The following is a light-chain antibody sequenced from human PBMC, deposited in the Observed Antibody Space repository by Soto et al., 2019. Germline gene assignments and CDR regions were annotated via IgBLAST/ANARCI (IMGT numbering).Light chain of an antibody. Sequence: VLSQSPVTLSLSPGETVALFCRASQGVSSNLAWYHQRPGQPPRLLIHGAFTRATGTPDRLIGSGFGTEYTLTINRREPEDFGGYYCQQHAQLLPVTFGGGTTVDVK. CDR3: QQHAQLLPVT. CDR2: GAF. V-gene: IGKV3-20*01. J-gene: IGKJ4*01. CDR1: QGVSSN.